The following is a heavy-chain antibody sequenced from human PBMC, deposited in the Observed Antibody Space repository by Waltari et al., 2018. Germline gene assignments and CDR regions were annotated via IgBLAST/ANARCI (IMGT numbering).Heavy chain of an antibody. CDR1: GSPFGSHW. J-gene: IGHJ4*02. CDR3: AKECVDTAICDY. CDR2: INSDGTIT. V-gene: IGHV3-74*01. Sequence: EVQLVESGGGLVQPGGSLRLSCAASGSPFGSHWMHWVRQVPGKGLVWVSRINSDGTITAYAESVKGRFTISRDNAENTLYLHMSSLRAEDTAIYYCAKECVDTAICDYWSQGSLVTVSS. D-gene: IGHD5-18*01.